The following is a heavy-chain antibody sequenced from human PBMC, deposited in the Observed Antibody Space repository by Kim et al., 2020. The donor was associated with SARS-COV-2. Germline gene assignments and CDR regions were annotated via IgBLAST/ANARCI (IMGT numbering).Heavy chain of an antibody. V-gene: IGHV3-30*18. CDR1: GFTFSSYG. J-gene: IGHJ4*02. D-gene: IGHD1-26*01. CDR3: AKDVQVGAMDY. CDR2: ISYDGSNK. Sequence: GGSLRLSCAASGFTFSSYGMHWVRQAPGKGLEWVAIISYDGSNKYYADYVKGRFAISKDNSKNTLYLQMNSLRAEDTAMYYCAKDVQVGAMDYWGQGTLVTVSS.